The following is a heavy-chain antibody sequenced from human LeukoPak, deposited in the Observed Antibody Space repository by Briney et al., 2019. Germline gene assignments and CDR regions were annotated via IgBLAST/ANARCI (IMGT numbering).Heavy chain of an antibody. CDR3: AREGGDPRWLDP. V-gene: IGHV4-4*07. CDR2: INTSGST. J-gene: IGHJ5*02. D-gene: IGHD6-25*01. Sequence: PSETLSLTCTVSGFSITSYYLTWIRQSAGKGLEWIGRINTSGSTNYNPSLRSRVTMSVNTSKNQFSLNLTSVTAADTAVYSCAREGGDPRWLDPWGQGTLVTVSS. CDR1: GFSITSYY.